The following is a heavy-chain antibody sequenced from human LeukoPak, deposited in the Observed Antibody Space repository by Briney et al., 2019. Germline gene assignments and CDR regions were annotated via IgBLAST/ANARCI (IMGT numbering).Heavy chain of an antibody. V-gene: IGHV3-43*02. J-gene: IGHJ4*02. CDR2: ISGDGGRT. D-gene: IGHD5-18*01. Sequence: PGESLRLSCAASGFTFDDYAMHWVRQVPGKGLEWVSFISGDGGRTYHAESVRGRFTISRDNSKNSLYLQMSSLRAEDTALYYCARDKMSDSAWYFDYWGQGTLVTVSS. CDR1: GFTFDDYA. CDR3: ARDKMSDSAWYFDY.